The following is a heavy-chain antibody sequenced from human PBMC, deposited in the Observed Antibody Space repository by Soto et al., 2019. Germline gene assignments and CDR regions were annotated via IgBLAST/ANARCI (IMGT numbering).Heavy chain of an antibody. CDR1: GYTFSSHA. D-gene: IGHD3-22*01. V-gene: IGHV1-3*01. CDR3: AREVTMIVVLGRHDAFAI. CDR2: INGGNGDT. Sequence: ASVKVSCKASGYTFSSHATHWVRQAPGQRLEWMGWINGGNGDTKYSQKFQDRVTITRDTSASTAYMELSSLRSEDTAVYYCAREVTMIVVLGRHDAFAIWGQGTMVTVSS. J-gene: IGHJ3*02.